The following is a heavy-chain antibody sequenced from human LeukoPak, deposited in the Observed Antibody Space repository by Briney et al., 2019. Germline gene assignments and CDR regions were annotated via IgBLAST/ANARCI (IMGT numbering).Heavy chain of an antibody. V-gene: IGHV1-2*02. D-gene: IGHD3-10*01. Sequence: ASVKVSCKASGYTFTGYYMHWVRQAPGQGLEGMEWINPNSGGTNYAQKFQGRVTMTRDTSISTAYMELSRLRSDDTAVYYSARVYGSGFNWFDPWGQGTQVTVSS. CDR2: INPNSGGT. CDR1: GYTFTGYY. CDR3: ARVYGSGFNWFDP. J-gene: IGHJ5*02.